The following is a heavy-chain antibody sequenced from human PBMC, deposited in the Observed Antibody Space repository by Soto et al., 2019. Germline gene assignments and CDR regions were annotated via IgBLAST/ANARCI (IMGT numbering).Heavy chain of an antibody. V-gene: IGHV1-18*04. D-gene: IGHD3-22*01. Sequence: ASVKVSCKASGYTFTSYGISWVRQAPGQGLEWMGWISAYNGNTNYAQKLQGRVNMTTDTSTSTAYMELRSLRSDDTAVYYCASSLNYYDSSGYYYEPFDYWGQGTLVTVSS. J-gene: IGHJ4*02. CDR3: ASSLNYYDSSGYYYEPFDY. CDR2: ISAYNGNT. CDR1: GYTFTSYG.